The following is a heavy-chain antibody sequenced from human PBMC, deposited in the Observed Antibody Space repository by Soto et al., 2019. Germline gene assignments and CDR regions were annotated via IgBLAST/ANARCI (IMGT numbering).Heavy chain of an antibody. Sequence: SQTLSLTCAISGDSVSSNSAAWNWIRQSPSRVLEWLGRTYYRSKWYNDYAVSVKSRITINPDTSKNQFSLQLNSVTPEDTAVYYCARENWNYVTDPAWPNWQAVGWFVPWGQGTLVTVSS. CDR1: GDSVSSNSAA. J-gene: IGHJ5*02. CDR2: TYYRSKWYN. D-gene: IGHD1-7*01. V-gene: IGHV6-1*01. CDR3: ARENWNYVTDPAWPNWQAVGWFVP.